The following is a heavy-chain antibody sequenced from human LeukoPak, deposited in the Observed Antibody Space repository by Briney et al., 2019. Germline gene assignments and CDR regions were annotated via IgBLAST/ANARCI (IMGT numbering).Heavy chain of an antibody. D-gene: IGHD3-3*01. CDR3: ARDLSSEWGGAFDI. CDR2: IIPIFGTA. CDR1: GGTFSSYA. Sequence: SVKVSCKASGGTFSSYAISWVRQAPGQGLEWMGGIIPIFGTANYAQKLQGRVTMTTDTSTSTAYMELRSLRSDDTAVYYCARDLSSEWGGAFDIWGQGTMVTVSS. V-gene: IGHV1-69*05. J-gene: IGHJ3*02.